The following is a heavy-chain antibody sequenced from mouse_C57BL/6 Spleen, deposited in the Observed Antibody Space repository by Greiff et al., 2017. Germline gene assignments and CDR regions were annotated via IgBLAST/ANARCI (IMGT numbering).Heavy chain of an antibody. V-gene: IGHV1-39*01. J-gene: IGHJ3*01. Sequence: EVQLQQSGPELVKPGASVKISCKASGYSFTDYNMNWVKQSNGKSLEWIGVINPNYGTTSYNQKFKGKATLTVDQSSSTAYMQLNSLTSEDSAVYCCASQGLLRPPAGFAYWGQGTLVTVSA. CDR2: INPNYGTT. D-gene: IGHD1-2*01. CDR3: ASQGLLRPPAGFAY. CDR1: GYSFTDYN.